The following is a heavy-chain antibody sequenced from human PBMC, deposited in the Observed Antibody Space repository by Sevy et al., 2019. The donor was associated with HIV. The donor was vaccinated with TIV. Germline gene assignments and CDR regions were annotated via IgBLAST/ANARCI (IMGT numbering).Heavy chain of an antibody. J-gene: IGHJ4*01. D-gene: IGHD6-13*01. CDR3: ARDGGYRIKWYPLY. CDR2: ISYEGTET. CDR1: GFALSSHA. V-gene: IGHV3-30-3*01. Sequence: GGSLRLSCAASGFALSSHAMHWVRQAPGKGLEWVAVISYEGTETFYAASVEGRFTISRDNSKSMLSLQINSLRPEDTAVYYCARDGGYRIKWYPLYWGHGALVTVSS.